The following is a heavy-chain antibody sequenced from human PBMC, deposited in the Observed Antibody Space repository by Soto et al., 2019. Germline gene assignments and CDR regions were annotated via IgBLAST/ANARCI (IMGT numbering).Heavy chain of an antibody. CDR2: IYYSGST. CDR3: ARPFWATGYFDY. CDR1: GGSISSSSYY. Sequence: SETLSLTCTFSGGSISSSSYYWGWIRQPPGKGLEWIGSIYYSGSTYYNPSLKSRVTISVDTSKNQFSLKLSSVTAADTAVYYCARPFWATGYFDYWGQGTLVTVSS. V-gene: IGHV4-39*01. J-gene: IGHJ4*02. D-gene: IGHD7-27*01.